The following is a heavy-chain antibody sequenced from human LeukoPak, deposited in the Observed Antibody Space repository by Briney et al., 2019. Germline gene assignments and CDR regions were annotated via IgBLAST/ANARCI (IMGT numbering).Heavy chain of an antibody. D-gene: IGHD5-18*01. CDR1: GGSISSYY. J-gene: IGHJ3*02. Sequence: SETLSLTCTVSGGSISSYYWSWIRQPPGKGLEWIGYIYYSGSTNYNPSLKSRVTISVDTSKNQFSLKLSPVTAADTAVYYCARAVEEPWIQLWPYRSDAFDIWGQGTMVTVSS. CDR2: IYYSGST. V-gene: IGHV4-59*01. CDR3: ARAVEEPWIQLWPYRSDAFDI.